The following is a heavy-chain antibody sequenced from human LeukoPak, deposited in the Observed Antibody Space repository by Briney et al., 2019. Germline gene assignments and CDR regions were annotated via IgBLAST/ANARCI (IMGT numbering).Heavy chain of an antibody. Sequence: SETLSLTCTVSGGSISSYYWSWIRQPPGKGLEWIGCIYYSGSTNYNPSLKSRLTISVDTSKNQFSLKLSSVTATDTAVYYCARRGYCSSTSCYEYWFDPWGQGTLVTVSS. J-gene: IGHJ5*02. CDR1: GGSISSYY. CDR3: ARRGYCSSTSCYEYWFDP. D-gene: IGHD2-2*01. V-gene: IGHV4-59*08. CDR2: IYYSGST.